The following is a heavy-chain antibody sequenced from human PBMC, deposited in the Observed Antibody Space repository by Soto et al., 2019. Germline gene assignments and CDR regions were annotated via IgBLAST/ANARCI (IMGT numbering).Heavy chain of an antibody. CDR3: ARSSIAARRNWFDP. J-gene: IGHJ5*02. CDR2: IFYSGST. V-gene: IGHV4-39*01. CDR1: GGSISSSRSY. Sequence: SETLSLTCNVSGGSISSSRSYWAWIRQPPGKGLEWIANIFYSGSTYYNPSLASRVTVSVDTSKNQFSLKLSSVTAADTAVYYCARSSIAARRNWFDPWGQGTLVTVSS. D-gene: IGHD6-6*01.